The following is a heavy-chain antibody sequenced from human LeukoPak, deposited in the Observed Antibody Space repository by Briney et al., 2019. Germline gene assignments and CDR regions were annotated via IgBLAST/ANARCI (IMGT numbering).Heavy chain of an antibody. Sequence: GGSLRLSCTGSGFTFGDYAMSWFRQAPGKGLEWVGFIRSNPYGGTTDYAASVKGRFSISRDDSKSIAYLQMNSLRAEDTALYYCAKGPRTVRFGDRHKGIFDYWGQGTLVFVSS. CDR2: IRSNPYGGTT. J-gene: IGHJ4*02. CDR3: AKGPRTVRFGDRHKGIFDY. CDR1: GFTFGDYA. V-gene: IGHV3-49*03. D-gene: IGHD3-10*01.